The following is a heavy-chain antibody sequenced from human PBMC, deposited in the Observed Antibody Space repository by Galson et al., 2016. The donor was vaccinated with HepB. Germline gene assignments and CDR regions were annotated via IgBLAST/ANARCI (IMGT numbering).Heavy chain of an antibody. CDR1: GLSFSTYW. J-gene: IGHJ4*02. V-gene: IGHV3-7*03. CDR3: ARSRRERDSYGFAY. CDR2: IYKDGSEK. D-gene: IGHD5-18*01. Sequence: SLRLSCAASGLSFSTYWMNWVRLAPGKGLQWVATIYKDGSEKYYVDSVKGRFSISRADANNSVYLEISSLRAEDTAVYFCARSRRERDSYGFAYWGQGTQVAVSS.